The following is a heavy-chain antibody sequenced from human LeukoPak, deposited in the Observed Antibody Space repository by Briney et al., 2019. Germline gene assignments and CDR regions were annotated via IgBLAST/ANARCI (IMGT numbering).Heavy chain of an antibody. CDR1: GGTFSSYA. CDR2: IIPIPGIA. D-gene: IGHD3-10*01. J-gene: IGHJ4*02. V-gene: IGHV1-69*04. Sequence: ASVKVSCKASGGTFSSYAISWVRQAPGQGLEWMGRIIPIPGIANYAQKFQGRVTITADKSTSTAYMELSSLRSEDTAVYYCARVSNMVRAPLYFDYWGQGTLVTVSS. CDR3: ARVSNMVRAPLYFDY.